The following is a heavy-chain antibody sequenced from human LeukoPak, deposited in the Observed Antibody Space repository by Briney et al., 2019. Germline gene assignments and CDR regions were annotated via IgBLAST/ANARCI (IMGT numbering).Heavy chain of an antibody. CDR2: INHSGST. Sequence: ETLSLTCAVYGGSFSGYYWSWVRQPPGKGLEWIGEINHSGSTNYNPSLKSRVTISVDTSKNQFSLKLSSVTAADTAVYYCARRFDSGSYLSDYWGQGTLVTVSS. V-gene: IGHV4-34*01. CDR1: GGSFSGYY. CDR3: ARRFDSGSYLSDY. J-gene: IGHJ4*02. D-gene: IGHD1-26*01.